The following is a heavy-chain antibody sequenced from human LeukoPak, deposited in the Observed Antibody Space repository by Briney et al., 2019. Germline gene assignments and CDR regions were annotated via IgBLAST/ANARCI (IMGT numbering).Heavy chain of an antibody. D-gene: IGHD3-10*01. CDR3: ARSNVATMVRGVIFYYYYYMDV. CDR1: GGTFSSYA. J-gene: IGHJ6*03. CDR2: IIPIFGTA. V-gene: IGHV1-69*13. Sequence: ASVKVSCKASGGTFSSYAISWVRQAPGQGLEWMGGIIPIFGTANYAQKFQGRVTITADESTSTAYMELSSLRSEDTAVYYCARSNVATMVRGVIFYYYYYMDVWGKGTTVTISS.